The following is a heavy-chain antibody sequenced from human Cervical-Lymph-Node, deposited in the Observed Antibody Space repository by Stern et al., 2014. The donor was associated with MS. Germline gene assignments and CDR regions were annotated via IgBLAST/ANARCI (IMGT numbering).Heavy chain of an antibody. CDR2: INPKSGGT. J-gene: IGHJ5*02. CDR1: GYIFTDYY. D-gene: IGHD6-6*01. V-gene: IGHV1-2*02. Sequence: VQLVESGAEVEKPGASVTVSCKASGYIFTDYYLHWVRQAPGQGLEWMGRINPKSGGTSYAQSFQGRVTLTRDTSITTAYMDLSRLTSDDTAVYYCTRALRIADRPSPGGHWFDPWGQGTLVIVSS. CDR3: TRALRIADRPSPGGHWFDP.